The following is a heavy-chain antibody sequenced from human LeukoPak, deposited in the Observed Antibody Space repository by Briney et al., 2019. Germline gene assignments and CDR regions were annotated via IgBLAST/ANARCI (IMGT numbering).Heavy chain of an antibody. D-gene: IGHD3-22*01. CDR2: ISGSGGST. Sequence: GGSLRLSCAASGFTFSSYAMSWVRQAPGKGLERVSAISGSGGSTYYADSVKGRFTISRDNSKNTLYLQMNSLRAEDTAVYYCAKDRVPTMIKGYFDYWGQGTLVTVSS. CDR3: AKDRVPTMIKGYFDY. V-gene: IGHV3-23*01. CDR1: GFTFSSYA. J-gene: IGHJ4*02.